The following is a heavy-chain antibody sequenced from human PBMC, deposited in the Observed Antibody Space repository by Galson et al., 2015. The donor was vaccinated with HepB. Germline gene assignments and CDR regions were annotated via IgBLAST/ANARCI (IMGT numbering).Heavy chain of an antibody. J-gene: IGHJ4*02. Sequence: SLRLSCAASGFTFSSLGMTWVRQAPGKGLECVSAISVSGGSRDYADSVKGRVTISRDNSKNMLYLQMNNLRVEDTAVYYCAKGTTNIDYWGQGTLVTVSS. V-gene: IGHV3-23*01. CDR1: GFTFSSLG. D-gene: IGHD1-1*01. CDR3: AKGTTNIDY. CDR2: ISVSGGSR.